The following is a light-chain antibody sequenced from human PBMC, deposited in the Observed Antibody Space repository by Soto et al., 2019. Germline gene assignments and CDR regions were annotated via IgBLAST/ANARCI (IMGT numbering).Light chain of an antibody. Sequence: QSALTQPASVSGSPGQSITISCTGTSSDVGGYNYVSWYQQHPGKAPKLMIYDVSNRPSGVSNRFSGSKSGNTASLTISGLQAEDEADYHCSSYTGSSTQVFGTGTKVTVL. J-gene: IGLJ1*01. CDR3: SSYTGSSTQV. V-gene: IGLV2-14*01. CDR2: DVS. CDR1: SSDVGGYNY.